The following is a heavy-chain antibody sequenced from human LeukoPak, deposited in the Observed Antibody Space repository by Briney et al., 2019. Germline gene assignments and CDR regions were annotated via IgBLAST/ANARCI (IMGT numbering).Heavy chain of an antibody. CDR1: GFIFSSYG. V-gene: IGHV3-30*02. Sequence: PGGSLRLSCAASGFIFSSYGMHWVRQAPGKGLEWVAFIRFDGSDKYYADSVKGRFTISRDQSKNTLYLHVTSLRTEDTAVYYCAKDRSHADSTFFDYWGQGTLVTVSS. CDR2: IRFDGSDK. D-gene: IGHD2-2*01. J-gene: IGHJ4*02. CDR3: AKDRSHADSTFFDY.